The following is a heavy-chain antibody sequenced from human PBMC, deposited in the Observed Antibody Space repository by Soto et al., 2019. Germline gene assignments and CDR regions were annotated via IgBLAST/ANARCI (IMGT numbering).Heavy chain of an antibody. CDR3: VNDSGTHNLDD. V-gene: IGHV3-74*01. CDR1: GFTFSRHW. D-gene: IGHD3-22*01. CDR2: IKSDGNYR. Sequence: EVQLVESGGCVVQPGGSLRLSCISSGFTFSRHWMHWVRRNPGKGLACVATIKSDGNYRDYVDSVQCRVTISRDNATNTLYLYMNKLKADETMLCYCVNDSGTHNLDDWGQVELFTVSS. J-gene: IGHJ4*02.